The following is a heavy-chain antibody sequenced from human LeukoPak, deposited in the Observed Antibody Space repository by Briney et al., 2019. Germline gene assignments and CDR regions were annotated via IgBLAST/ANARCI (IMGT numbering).Heavy chain of an antibody. J-gene: IGHJ4*02. D-gene: IGHD6-19*01. CDR1: GYSFSTYW. Sequence: GESLKISCKGSGYSFSTYWIAWVRQMPGKGLEYMGIIYPGDSDTRYSPAFQGQVTISADKSISTAYLQWRSLEASDSAMYYCARDPEYSSGLSFDYWGQGTLVTVSS. CDR2: IYPGDSDT. V-gene: IGHV5-51*01. CDR3: ARDPEYSSGLSFDY.